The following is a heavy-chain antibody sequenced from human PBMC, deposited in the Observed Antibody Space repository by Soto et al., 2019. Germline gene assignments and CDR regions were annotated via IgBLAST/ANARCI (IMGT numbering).Heavy chain of an antibody. V-gene: IGHV3-64*01. Sequence: EVPLVESGGGLVQPGGSLRLSCAASGFTFSSYAMHWVRQAPGKGLEYVSAISSNGGSTYYANSVKGRFTISRDNSKNTLYLQMGSLRAEDMAVYYFARALGYAFDIWGQGTMVTVSS. CDR3: ARALGYAFDI. D-gene: IGHD7-27*01. J-gene: IGHJ3*02. CDR2: ISSNGGST. CDR1: GFTFSSYA.